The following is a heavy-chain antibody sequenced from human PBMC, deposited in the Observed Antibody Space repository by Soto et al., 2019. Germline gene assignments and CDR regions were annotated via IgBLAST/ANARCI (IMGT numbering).Heavy chain of an antibody. CDR2: ISSSGST. J-gene: IGHJ5*02. D-gene: IGHD2-21*02. V-gene: IGHV4-31*03. CDR1: GDSIGGVGY. Sequence: SETLSLTCTVSGDSIGGVGYWSWIRQFPGRGLEWIGCISSSGSTYYHPALNNRISLSLDTSQNQFSLKLLSVTAADTAIYYCARSGVTGIVIPSHWFDPWGQGTLVTVSS. CDR3: ARSGVTGIVIPSHWFDP.